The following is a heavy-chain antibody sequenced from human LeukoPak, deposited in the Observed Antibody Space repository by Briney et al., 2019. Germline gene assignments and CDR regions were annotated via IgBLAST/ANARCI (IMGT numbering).Heavy chain of an antibody. CDR3: ARAVAGVVFDY. J-gene: IGHJ4*02. V-gene: IGHV3-13*01. CDR1: GFTFSSYD. Sequence: GGSLRLSCAASGFTFSSYDMHWVRQATGKRLEWVSAIGTAGDTYYPGSVKGRFTISRENAKNSLYLQMNSLRAGDTAVYYCARAVAGVVFDYWGQGTLVTVSS. D-gene: IGHD6-19*01. CDR2: IGTAGDT.